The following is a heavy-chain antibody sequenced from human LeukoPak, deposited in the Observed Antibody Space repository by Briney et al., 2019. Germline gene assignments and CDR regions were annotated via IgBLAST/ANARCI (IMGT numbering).Heavy chain of an antibody. CDR1: DGSISNYF. CDR2: IYYTGMT. CDR3: ASRIIVGAGYYFDY. V-gene: IGHV4-59*08. Sequence: SETLSLTCTVPDGSISNYFGSWIRQPPGKGLEWIGYIYYTGMTNSNPSLKSRVTISMDTSKNQFSLNLRSVTAADTAVYYCASRIIVGAGYYFDYWGQGTLVTVSS. J-gene: IGHJ4*02. D-gene: IGHD1-26*01.